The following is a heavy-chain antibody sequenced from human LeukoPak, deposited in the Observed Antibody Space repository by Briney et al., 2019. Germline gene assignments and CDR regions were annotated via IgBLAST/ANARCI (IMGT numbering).Heavy chain of an antibody. CDR3: ARPGRIATIDAFDI. V-gene: IGHV4-39*01. D-gene: IGHD5-24*01. J-gene: IGHJ3*02. Sequence: SETLSLTCTVSGGSISSGSYYWGWIRQPPGKGLEWIGSIYYSGSTYYNPSLKSRVTISVDTSKNQFSLKLSSVTAADTAVYYCARPGRIATIDAFDIWGQGTMVTVSS. CDR1: GGSISSGSYY. CDR2: IYYSGST.